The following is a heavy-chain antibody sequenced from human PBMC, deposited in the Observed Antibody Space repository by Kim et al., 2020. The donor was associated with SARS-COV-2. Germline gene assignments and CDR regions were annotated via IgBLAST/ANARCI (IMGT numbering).Heavy chain of an antibody. CDR3: ARDTWLTFYYYGMDV. J-gene: IGHJ6*02. D-gene: IGHD6-19*01. V-gene: IGHV4-59*01. Sequence: PSLKSRVTISVDTSKNQFSLKLSSVTAADTAVYYCARDTWLTFYYYGMDVWGQGTTVTVSS.